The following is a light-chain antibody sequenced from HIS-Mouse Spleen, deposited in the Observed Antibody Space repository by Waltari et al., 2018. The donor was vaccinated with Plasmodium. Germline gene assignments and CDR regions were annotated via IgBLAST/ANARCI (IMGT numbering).Light chain of an antibody. Sequence: DIVMTQSPDSLAVSLGERATINCKSSQSVLYSSNNKNYLAWYQQKPGQPPNLLIYWSSTRESGVPDRVSGSGSGTDFTLNISSLQAEDVAVYYCQQYYSTPYTFGQGTKLEIK. CDR1: QSVLYSSNNKNY. V-gene: IGKV4-1*01. J-gene: IGKJ2*01. CDR2: WSS. CDR3: QQYYSTPYT.